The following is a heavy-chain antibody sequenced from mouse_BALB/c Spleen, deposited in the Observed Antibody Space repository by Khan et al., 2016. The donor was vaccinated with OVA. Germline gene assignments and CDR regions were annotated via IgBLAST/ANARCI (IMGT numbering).Heavy chain of an antibody. CDR3: ARSGYDYCAY. D-gene: IGHD2-14*01. J-gene: IGHJ3*01. V-gene: IGHV1-80*01. Sequence: QVQLKQSGAELVRPGSSVKISCKASGYAFSNYWMNWVKQRPGQGLEWIGQIYPGDGDTSFNGKFRGKATLTADKSSSTAYMQLSSLTSEDSAVYFCARSGYDYCAYWGQGTLVTVSA. CDR1: GYAFSNYW. CDR2: IYPGDGDT.